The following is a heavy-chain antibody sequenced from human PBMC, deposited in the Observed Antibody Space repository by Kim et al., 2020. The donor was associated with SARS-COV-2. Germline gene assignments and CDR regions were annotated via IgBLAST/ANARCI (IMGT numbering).Heavy chain of an antibody. V-gene: IGHV3-23*01. D-gene: IGHD1-20*01. CDR3: AKVRSASPRDNADY. J-gene: IGHJ4*02. CDR2: ISHTGSGT. Sequence: GGSLRLSCAASGFTFGSYAMTWVRQAPGKGLEWLSSISHTGSGTFYSDSLSGRFTISRDNSLDTLYLQIKSLRAGDTAIYYCAKVRSASPRDNADYWGQGVLVTVSS. CDR1: GFTFGSYA.